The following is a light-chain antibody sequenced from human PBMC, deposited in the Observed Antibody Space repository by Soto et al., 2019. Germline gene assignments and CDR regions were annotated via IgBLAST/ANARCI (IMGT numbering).Light chain of an antibody. J-gene: IGLJ1*01. CDR3: QSYDSSLTALYV. V-gene: IGLV1-40*01. CDR1: RSNIGAVYG. CDR2: GDS. Sequence: QTVVTQPPSVSGAPGQRVTISCAGSRSNIGAVYGVHWYQQLPGTAPKLLIYGDSNRPSGVPARFSGSKSGTSASLAITGLQAEDEADYYCQSYDSSLTALYVFGTGTKLTVL.